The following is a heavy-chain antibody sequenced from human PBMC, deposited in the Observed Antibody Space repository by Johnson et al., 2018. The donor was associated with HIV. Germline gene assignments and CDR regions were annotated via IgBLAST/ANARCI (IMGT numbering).Heavy chain of an antibody. V-gene: IGHV3-74*01. Sequence: VLLVESGGGLVQPGGSLRLSCAASGFTFSSYWMHWVRQAPGKGLVWVSRITSDGSSTCYADSVKGRFTISRDNAKNTLYLQMTSLRAEDTALYYCAKEAAMVQGGAFDIWGQGTMVTVSS. CDR1: GFTFSSYW. J-gene: IGHJ3*02. CDR2: ITSDGSST. CDR3: AKEAAMVQGGAFDI. D-gene: IGHD3-10*01.